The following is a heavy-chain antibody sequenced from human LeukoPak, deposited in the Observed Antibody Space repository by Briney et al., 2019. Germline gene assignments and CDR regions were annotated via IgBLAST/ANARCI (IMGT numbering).Heavy chain of an antibody. J-gene: IGHJ4*02. D-gene: IGHD3-3*01. CDR2: IYSGGST. V-gene: IGHV3-66*01. Sequence: GGSLRLSCAASGFTVSSNYMSWVRQAPGKGLEWVSVIYSGGSTYYADSVKGRFTISRDNSKNTLYLQMNSLRAEDTAVYYCAKDRGSYYDFWSGYLTLDYWGQGTLVTVSS. CDR3: AKDRGSYYDFWSGYLTLDY. CDR1: GFTVSSNY.